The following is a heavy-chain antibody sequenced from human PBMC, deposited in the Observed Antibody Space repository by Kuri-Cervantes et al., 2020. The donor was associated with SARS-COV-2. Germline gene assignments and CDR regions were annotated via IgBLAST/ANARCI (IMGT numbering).Heavy chain of an antibody. CDR1: GFTVSSNY. D-gene: IGHD6-13*01. CDR2: IYSGGST. CDR3: AREPHSSSWYYFDY. V-gene: IGHV3-53*01. J-gene: IGHJ4*02. Sequence: GGSLRLSCAASGFTVSSNYMSWVRQAPGKGLEWVSVIYSGGSTYYADSVKGRFTISRDNSKNTLYLQMNSLRAEDTAVYYCAREPHSSSWYYFDYWGQGTLVTVSS.